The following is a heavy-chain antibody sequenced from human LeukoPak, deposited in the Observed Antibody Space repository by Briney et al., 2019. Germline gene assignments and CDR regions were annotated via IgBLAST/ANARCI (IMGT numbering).Heavy chain of an antibody. Sequence: SETLSLTCTVSGGSISGFYWSWIRQPAGKGLEWIGRTHSSGSTTYNPALKSRVPTSVDTSKSQFSLKLSSVTAADTAVYYCAGDRLGSSGWYYFDYWGQGTLVTVSS. CDR3: AGDRLGSSGWYYFDY. J-gene: IGHJ4*02. CDR1: GGSISGFY. D-gene: IGHD6-19*01. CDR2: THSSGST. V-gene: IGHV4-4*07.